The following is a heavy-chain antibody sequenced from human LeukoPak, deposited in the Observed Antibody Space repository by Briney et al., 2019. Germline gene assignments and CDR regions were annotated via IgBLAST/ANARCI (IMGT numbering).Heavy chain of an antibody. V-gene: IGHV1-69*13. CDR3: ARDLWRGPVPAANS. Sequence: ASVKVSCKASGGTFSSYAISWVRQAPGQGLEWMGGIIPIFGTANYAQKFQGRVTITADESTSTAYMGLSSLRSEDTAVYYCARDLWRGPVPAANSWGQGTLVTVSS. J-gene: IGHJ5*02. CDR1: GGTFSSYA. CDR2: IIPIFGTA. D-gene: IGHD2-2*01.